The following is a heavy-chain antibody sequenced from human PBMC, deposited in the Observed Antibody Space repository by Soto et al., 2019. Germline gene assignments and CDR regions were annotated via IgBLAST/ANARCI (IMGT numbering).Heavy chain of an antibody. D-gene: IGHD3-3*01. CDR3: AKETYYDFWSGNLYGMDV. CDR1: GFSFGDYY. V-gene: IGHV3-11*05. CDR2: ITTSSAYT. J-gene: IGHJ6*02. Sequence: GGSLRLSCSASGFSFGDYYMSWIRHTPGRGLEWLSYITTSSAYTNYADSVKGRFTISRDNAKNSLFLEMNSLRAEDTAVYYCAKETYYDFWSGNLYGMDVWGQGTTVTVSS.